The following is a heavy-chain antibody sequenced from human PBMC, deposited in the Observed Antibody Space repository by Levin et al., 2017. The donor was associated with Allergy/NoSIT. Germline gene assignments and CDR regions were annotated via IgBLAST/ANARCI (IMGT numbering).Heavy chain of an antibody. V-gene: IGHV3-23*01. Sequence: GGSLRLSCAASGFTFSSYAMSWVRQAPGKGLEWVSSVSGSGISTYYADSVKGRFTISRDNSKNTLYLQMNSLRAEDTALYYCAKDQGFDPWGQGTLVTVSS. CDR1: GFTFSSYA. CDR2: VSGSGIST. J-gene: IGHJ5*02. CDR3: AKDQGFDP.